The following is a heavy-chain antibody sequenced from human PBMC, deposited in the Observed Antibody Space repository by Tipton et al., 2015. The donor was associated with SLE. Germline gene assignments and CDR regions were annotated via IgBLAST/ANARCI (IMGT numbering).Heavy chain of an antibody. CDR3: ARIRPGHGDPFDF. CDR1: GDSLSTNY. V-gene: IGHV4-4*07. D-gene: IGHD3-3*01. CDR2: MYGSGSPT. J-gene: IGHJ4*02. Sequence: TLSLTCTVSGDSLSTNYWNWIRQPAGKELEWIGRMYGSGSPTHYNPSLESRVTMSVDTSQKQFSLKLTSVTAADTAVYYCARIRPGHGDPFDFWGQGALVTVSS.